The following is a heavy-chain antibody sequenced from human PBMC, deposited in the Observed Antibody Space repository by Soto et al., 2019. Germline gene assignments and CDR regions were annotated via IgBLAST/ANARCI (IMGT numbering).Heavy chain of an antibody. CDR2: IYPGDSDT. V-gene: IGHV5-51*01. CDR1: GYSFTSYW. D-gene: IGHD6-13*01. CDR3: ARHEEADSSSWEDYYYCGMDV. Sequence: GESLKISCKGSGYSFTSYWIGWVRQMPGKGLEWMGIIYPGDSDTRYSPSFQGQVTISADKSISTAYLQWSSLKPSDIAMYYCARHEEADSSSWEDYYYCGMDVWGQGTTVTVSS. J-gene: IGHJ6*02.